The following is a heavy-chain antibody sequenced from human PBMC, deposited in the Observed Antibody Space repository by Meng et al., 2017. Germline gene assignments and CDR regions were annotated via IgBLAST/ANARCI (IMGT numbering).Heavy chain of an antibody. D-gene: IGHD1-26*01. CDR1: GRSVSSNGAA. V-gene: IGHV6-1*01. CDR3: ARGSYSFDS. J-gene: IGHJ4*02. CDR2: AYYRSKWYH. Sequence: LPQSGPGLGQPSQTPHLICGTSGRSVSSNGAAWNWIRQSPSRGLEWLGRAYYRSKWYHDYAESAKSRISIDPDTSKNQFSLQLRSVTPEDSAVYYCARGSYSFDSWGQRTLVTVSS.